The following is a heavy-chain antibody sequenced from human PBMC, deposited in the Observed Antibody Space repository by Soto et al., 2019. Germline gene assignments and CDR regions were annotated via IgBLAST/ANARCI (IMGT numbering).Heavy chain of an antibody. Sequence: QVQLVQSGAEVKKPGASVKVSCKASGYTFTSYDINWVRQATGQGLEWMGWMNPNSGNTGYAQKFQGRVTMTRNTSISTDYMELSSLRSVDTAVYYCARPSMITFGGVIADLDSWGQGTLVTVSS. CDR3: ARPSMITFGGVIADLDS. V-gene: IGHV1-8*01. CDR2: MNPNSGNT. J-gene: IGHJ4*02. CDR1: GYTFTSYD. D-gene: IGHD3-16*02.